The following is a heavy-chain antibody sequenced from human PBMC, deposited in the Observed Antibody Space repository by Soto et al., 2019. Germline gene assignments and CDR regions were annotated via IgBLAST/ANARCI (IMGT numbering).Heavy chain of an antibody. J-gene: IGHJ6*02. CDR2: IDWDDDN. CDR1: GFSLSTSGMC. Sequence: SGPTLVNPTQTLTLTCTFSGFSLSTSGMCVSWIRQPPGKALEWLALIDWDDDNYYSTSLKTRLTISKDTSKNQVVLTMTNMDPVDTATYYCARIQYSSSFLAYYGMDVWGQGTTVTVSS. CDR3: ARIQYSSSFLAYYGMDV. D-gene: IGHD6-6*01. V-gene: IGHV2-70*01.